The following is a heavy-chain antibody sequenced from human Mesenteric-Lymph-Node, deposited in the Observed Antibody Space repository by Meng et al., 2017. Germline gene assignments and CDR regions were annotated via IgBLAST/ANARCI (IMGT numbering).Heavy chain of an antibody. CDR2: ISGSGGST. D-gene: IGHD6-19*01. CDR3: AKAAVAGTYFDY. Sequence: QLRESWGVLVQPGASLRLSCAASGFTCSSYAMSWVRQAPGKGLEWVSAISGSGGSTYYADSVKGRFTISRDNSKNTLYLQMNSLRAEDTAVYYCAKAAVAGTYFDYWGQGTLVTVSS. CDR1: GFTCSSYA. V-gene: IGHV3-23*01. J-gene: IGHJ4*02.